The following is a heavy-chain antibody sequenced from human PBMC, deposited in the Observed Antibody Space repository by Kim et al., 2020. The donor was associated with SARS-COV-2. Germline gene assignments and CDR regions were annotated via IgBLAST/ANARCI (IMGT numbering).Heavy chain of an antibody. D-gene: IGHD5-18*01. V-gene: IGHV3-30-3*01. CDR2: ISYDGNNK. J-gene: IGHJ4*01. Sequence: GGSLRLSCAASGFTFSNYAMHWVRQAPGKGLEWVAVISYDGNNKYYADAVKGRFTITTDNYENTLYLQMNSQRAEDTAVYYCARMLEVRYSYATRGSYFYYWGPGNLVTVSS. CDR1: GFTFSNYA. CDR3: ARMLEVRYSYATRGSYFYY.